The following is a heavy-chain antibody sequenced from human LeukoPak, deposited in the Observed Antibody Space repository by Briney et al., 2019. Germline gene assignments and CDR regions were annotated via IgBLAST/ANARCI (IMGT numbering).Heavy chain of an antibody. CDR2: IYYSGST. CDR3: AREGRLRFLEDYYYYYMDV. D-gene: IGHD3-3*01. Sequence: SETLSLTCTVSGGSISSYYWSWIRQPPGKGLEWIGYIYYSGSTNYNPSLKSRVTISVDTSKNQSSLKLSSVTAADTAVYYCAREGRLRFLEDYYYYYMDVWGKGTTVTVSS. CDR1: GGSISSYY. V-gene: IGHV4-59*01. J-gene: IGHJ6*03.